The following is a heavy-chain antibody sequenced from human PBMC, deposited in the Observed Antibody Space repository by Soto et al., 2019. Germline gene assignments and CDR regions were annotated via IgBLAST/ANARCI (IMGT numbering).Heavy chain of an antibody. J-gene: IGHJ6*02. CDR2: MNPNSGDT. CDR3: AKEAAYYYYGMDV. D-gene: IGHD2-15*01. Sequence: QVQLVQSGAEVKKPGASVKVSCKASGYTFTSYGINRVRQATVQGLERVGGMNPNSGDTDYAQNFKCRVNMTGATSINTVYMELSILRSEDTAVYYCAKEAAYYYYGMDVWGQGTTVTVSS. V-gene: IGHV1-8*01. CDR1: GYTFTSYG.